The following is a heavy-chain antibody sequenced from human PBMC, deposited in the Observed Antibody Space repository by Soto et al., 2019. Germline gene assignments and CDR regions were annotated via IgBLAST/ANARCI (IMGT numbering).Heavy chain of an antibody. V-gene: IGHV1-46*01. CDR2: INPSGGST. CDR1: GYTFTSYY. CDR3: ARSRGVEIAHPISYFDS. D-gene: IGHD2-21*01. J-gene: IGHJ4*02. Sequence: GASVKVSCKASGYTFTSYYMHWVRQAPGQGLEWMGIINPSGGSTSYAQKFQGRVTMTRDTSTSTVYMELSSLRAEDTAVYYCARSRGVEIAHPISYFDSWGRGAQVTVSS.